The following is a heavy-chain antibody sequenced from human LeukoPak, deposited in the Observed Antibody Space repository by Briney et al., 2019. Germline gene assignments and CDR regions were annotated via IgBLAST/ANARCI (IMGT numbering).Heavy chain of an antibody. V-gene: IGHV3-30*02. D-gene: IGHD2-15*01. Sequence: PGGSLRLSCAASGFTFSSYGVHWVRQAPGKGLEWVAFIRYDGSNKYYADSVKGRFTISRDNSKNTLYLQMNSLRAEDTALYYCAKSAGYSPGDYFDYWGQGTLVTVSS. CDR3: AKSAGYSPGDYFDY. CDR1: GFTFSSYG. J-gene: IGHJ4*02. CDR2: IRYDGSNK.